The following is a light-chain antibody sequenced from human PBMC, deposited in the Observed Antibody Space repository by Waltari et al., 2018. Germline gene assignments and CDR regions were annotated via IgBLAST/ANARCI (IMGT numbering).Light chain of an antibody. J-gene: IGLJ3*02. CDR1: SSDTGTFNL. CDR3: CSYAGSRTWV. Sequence: QSALTQPASVSGSPGQSISLPSIGTSSDTGTFNLVSLYLQYPRTAPKLLIYDVSQRPSGVSNRFSGSKSGNTASLTISGLQAEDEAIYYCCSYAGSRTWVFGGGAKLTVL. V-gene: IGLV2-23*02. CDR2: DVS.